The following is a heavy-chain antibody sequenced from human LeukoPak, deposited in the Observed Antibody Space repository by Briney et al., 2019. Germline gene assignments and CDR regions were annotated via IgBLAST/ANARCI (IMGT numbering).Heavy chain of an antibody. CDR3: ARDRGYGDYLNYFDY. CDR1: GGSISSNY. J-gene: IGHJ4*02. V-gene: IGHV4-59*01. Sequence: PSETLSLTCTVSGGSISSNYWSWIPQPPGKGLEWIGYIYYSGSTNSNPSLKSRVTISVDTSKNQFSLNLSSVTAADTAVYYCARDRGYGDYLNYFDYWGQGTLVTVSS. D-gene: IGHD4-17*01. CDR2: IYYSGST.